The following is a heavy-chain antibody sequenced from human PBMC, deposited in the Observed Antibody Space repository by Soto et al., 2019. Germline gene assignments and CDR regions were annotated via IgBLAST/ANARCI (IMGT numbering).Heavy chain of an antibody. CDR1: GNSFTSYW. D-gene: IGHD3-22*01. CDR3: ARLYYYDSSGYYSFDY. V-gene: IGHV5-10-1*01. Sequence: GESLKISCKGSGNSFTSYWISWVRQMPGKGLEWMGRIDPSDSYTNYSPSFQGHVTISADKSISTAYLQWSSLKASDTAMYYCARLYYYDSSGYYSFDYWGQGTLVTVSS. CDR2: IDPSDSYT. J-gene: IGHJ4*02.